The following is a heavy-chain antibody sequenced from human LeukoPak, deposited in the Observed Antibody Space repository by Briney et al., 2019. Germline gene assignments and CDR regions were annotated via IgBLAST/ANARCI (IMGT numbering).Heavy chain of an antibody. CDR1: GFTFSSYS. CDR3: ATDSSSSLPVDY. CDR2: ISSSSSII. Sequence: GGSLRLSCAASGFTFSSYSMNWVRQAPGKGLEWVSYISSSSSIIYYADSVKGRFTISRDNAKNSLYLQMDSLRAEDTAVYYCATDSSSSLPVDYWGQGTRVTVSS. J-gene: IGHJ4*02. V-gene: IGHV3-48*01. D-gene: IGHD6-19*01.